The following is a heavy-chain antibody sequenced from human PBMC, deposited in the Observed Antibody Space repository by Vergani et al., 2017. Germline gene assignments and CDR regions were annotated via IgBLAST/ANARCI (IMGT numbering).Heavy chain of an antibody. Sequence: QVQLVQSGAEVKKPGASVKVSCKASGYTFTSYGISWVRQAPGQGLEWMGWISAYNGNKNYAQKLQGRVTMTTDTSNSTAYMERRSLRSDDTAVYYCARDSSGGSRKDWFDPWGQGTLVTVSS. CDR3: ARDSSGGSRKDWFDP. CDR2: ISAYNGNK. V-gene: IGHV1-18*01. D-gene: IGHD2-15*01. CDR1: GYTFTSYG. J-gene: IGHJ5*02.